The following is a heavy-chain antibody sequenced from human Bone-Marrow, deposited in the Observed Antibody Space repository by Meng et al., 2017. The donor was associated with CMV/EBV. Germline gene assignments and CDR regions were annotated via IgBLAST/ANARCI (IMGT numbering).Heavy chain of an antibody. CDR2: IIPIFGTP. V-gene: IGHV1-69*05. CDR1: GGTFSSYA. Sequence: SVKVSCKASGGTFSSYAIGWVRQAPGQGFEWMGGIIPIFGTPNYAQKFQGRVTITTDEPTSTAYMELSSLRSEDTAVYYCAGAKGGTYYYGMHVWGQGTTVTVSS. J-gene: IGHJ6*02. D-gene: IGHD3-16*01. CDR3: AGAKGGTYYYGMHV.